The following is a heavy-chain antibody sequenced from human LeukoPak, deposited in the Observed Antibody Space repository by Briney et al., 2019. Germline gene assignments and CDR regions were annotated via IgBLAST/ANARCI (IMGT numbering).Heavy chain of an antibody. CDR3: AKDMRGTLTSGWSTGFDY. D-gene: IGHD6-19*01. CDR2: ISWSSDVI. V-gene: IGHV3-9*01. Sequence: GGSLRLSCAASGFTFDHYAMHWVRQAPGKGPEWVSGISWSSDVIAYGDSVKGRFTISRDNAKNYRYLQMNSLTPEDTAMYYCAKDMRGTLTSGWSTGFDYWGQGILVIVSS. CDR1: GFTFDHYA. J-gene: IGHJ4*02.